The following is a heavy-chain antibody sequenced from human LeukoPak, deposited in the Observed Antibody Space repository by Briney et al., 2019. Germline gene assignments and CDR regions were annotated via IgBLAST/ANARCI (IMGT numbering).Heavy chain of an antibody. V-gene: IGHV3-48*03. CDR2: ISSSGSTI. Sequence: GGSLRLSCAASGFTFSSYEMNWVRQAPGKGLEWVSYISSSGSTIYYADSVKGRFTISRDNAKNSLYLQMNSLRAEDTAVYYCARDQRYCSSTCCYLFGHYYYYGMDVWGQGTTVTVSS. D-gene: IGHD2-2*01. CDR1: GFTFSSYE. CDR3: ARDQRYCSSTCCYLFGHYYYYGMDV. J-gene: IGHJ6*02.